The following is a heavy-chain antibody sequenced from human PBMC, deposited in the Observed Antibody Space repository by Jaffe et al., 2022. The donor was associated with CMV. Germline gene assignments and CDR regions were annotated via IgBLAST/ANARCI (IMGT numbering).Heavy chain of an antibody. D-gene: IGHD6-19*01. V-gene: IGHV3-33*08. CDR2: IWYDGSNK. CDR3: ARAHSVAHVFGGMDV. CDR1: GFTFSSYG. Sequence: QVQLVESGGGVVQPGRSLRLSCAASGFTFSSYGMHWVRQAPGKGLEWVAVIWYDGSNKYYADSVKGRFTISRDNSKNTLYLQMNSLRAEDTAVYYCARAHSVAHVFGGMDVWGKGTTVTVSS. J-gene: IGHJ6*04.